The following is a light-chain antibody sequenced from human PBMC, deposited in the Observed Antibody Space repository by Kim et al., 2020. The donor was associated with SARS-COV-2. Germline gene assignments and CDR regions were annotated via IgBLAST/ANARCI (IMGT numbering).Light chain of an antibody. J-gene: IGKJ1*01. Sequence: ASAGDRVTITCRASQSINTYLNWYQQKPGKAPKLLISAASSLQSGVPSRFTGSGSGTDFTLSISSLQPEDFATYYCQQSYSTPWAFGQGTKVDIK. V-gene: IGKV1-39*01. CDR1: QSINTY. CDR2: AAS. CDR3: QQSYSTPWA.